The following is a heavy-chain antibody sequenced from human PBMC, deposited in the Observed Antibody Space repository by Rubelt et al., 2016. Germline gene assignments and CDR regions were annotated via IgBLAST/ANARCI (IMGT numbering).Heavy chain of an antibody. J-gene: IGHJ6*02. D-gene: IGHD2-15*01. Sequence: QVQLVQSGAEVKKPGSSVKVSCKASGGTFSSYAISWVRQAPGQGLEWMGGIIPILGIANYAQKFQGRVTITADKSTSTAYMEPSSLRSEDTAVYYCARDHNCSGGSCYSYYYGMDVWGQGTTVTVSS. V-gene: IGHV1-69*10. CDR1: GGTFSSYA. CDR2: IIPILGIA. CDR3: ARDHNCSGGSCYSYYYGMDV.